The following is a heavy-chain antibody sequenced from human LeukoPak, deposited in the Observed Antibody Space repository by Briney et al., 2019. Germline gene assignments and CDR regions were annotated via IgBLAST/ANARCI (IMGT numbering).Heavy chain of an antibody. J-gene: IGHJ4*02. D-gene: IGHD4-11*01. Sequence: KPGASVKVSCKTSGYTFSTYGIAWVRQAPGQGLEWMGRIIPILGIANYAQKFQGRVTITADKSTSTAYMELSSLRSEDTAVYYCASKNEYSNYDYWGQGTLVTVSS. CDR2: IIPILGIA. CDR1: GYTFSTYG. V-gene: IGHV1-69*04. CDR3: ASKNEYSNYDY.